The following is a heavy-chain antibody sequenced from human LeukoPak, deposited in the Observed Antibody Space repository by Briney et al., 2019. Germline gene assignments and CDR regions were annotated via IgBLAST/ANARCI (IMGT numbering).Heavy chain of an antibody. Sequence: GGSLRLSCAASGFTFSTYWMSWVRQAPVKALEWVAKVKPDGSQKDYVDSVKGRFTISRDNAKNSLYLQMNRLRGEDTAVYYCVTVGIRSAEDYWGQGTLVTVSS. J-gene: IGHJ4*02. D-gene: IGHD3-16*01. CDR1: GFTFSTYW. V-gene: IGHV3-7*01. CDR3: VTVGIRSAEDY. CDR2: VKPDGSQK.